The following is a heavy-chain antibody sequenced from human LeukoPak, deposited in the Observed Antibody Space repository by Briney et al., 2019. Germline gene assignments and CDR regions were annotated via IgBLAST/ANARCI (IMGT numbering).Heavy chain of an antibody. V-gene: IGHV3-48*03. J-gene: IGHJ3*02. D-gene: IGHD3-22*01. Sequence: PGGSLRLSCAASEFTFDDYAMHWVRQAPGKGLEWVSYISSSGSTIYYADSVKGRFTISRDNAKNSLYLQMNSLRAEDTAVYYCARWITMTDGGAFDIWGQGTMVTVSS. CDR3: ARWITMTDGGAFDI. CDR1: EFTFDDYA. CDR2: ISSSGSTI.